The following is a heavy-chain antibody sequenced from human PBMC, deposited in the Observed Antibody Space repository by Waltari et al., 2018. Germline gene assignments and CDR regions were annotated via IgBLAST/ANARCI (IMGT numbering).Heavy chain of an antibody. V-gene: IGHV3-30*18. Sequence: VESGGGVVQPGRSLRLSCAASGFTFSSYGMHWVRQAPGKGLEWVAVIWYDGSNKYYADSVKGRFTISRDNSKNTLYLQMNSLRAEDTAMYYCAKVEDSVGAFDIWGQGTMVTVSS. CDR3: AKVEDSVGAFDI. CDR1: GFTFSSYG. D-gene: IGHD1-1*01. J-gene: IGHJ3*02. CDR2: IWYDGSNK.